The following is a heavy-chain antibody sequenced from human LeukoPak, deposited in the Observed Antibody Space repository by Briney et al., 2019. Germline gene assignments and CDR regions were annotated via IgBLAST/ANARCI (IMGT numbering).Heavy chain of an antibody. CDR3: AKGGSGGSFDY. J-gene: IGHJ4*02. CDR2: IYYDGSNI. CDR1: EFTFTTYG. Sequence: GRSLTLSCAASEFTFTTYGMHWVRQAPGKGLEWVAFIYYDGSNIYYADYVKGRFTISRDISKNTLYLQMNSLRAEDTALYYCAKGGSGGSFDYWGQGALVTVSS. V-gene: IGHV3-33*06. D-gene: IGHD2-15*01.